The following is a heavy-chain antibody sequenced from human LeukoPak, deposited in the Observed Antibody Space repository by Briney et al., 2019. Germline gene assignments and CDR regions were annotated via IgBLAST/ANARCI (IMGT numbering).Heavy chain of an antibody. CDR1: GFSFSTYW. J-gene: IGHJ4*02. Sequence: PGGSLRLSCAASGFSFSTYWMSWVRQAPGKGLEGLANIQQDGSEKYYVDSVRGRFTISRDNSKNTLYLQMSSLRPEDTAVYYCARAGVWGSYRYFDYWGQGTLVTVSS. V-gene: IGHV3-7*02. CDR3: ARAGVWGSYRYFDY. D-gene: IGHD3-16*02. CDR2: IQQDGSEK.